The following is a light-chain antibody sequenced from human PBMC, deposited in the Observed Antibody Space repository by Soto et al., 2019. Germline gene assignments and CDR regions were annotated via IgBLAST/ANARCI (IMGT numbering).Light chain of an antibody. J-gene: IGKJ4*01. V-gene: IGKV3-20*01. CDR2: DAS. CDR3: HQYAVSPLT. CDR1: QSVGRNY. Sequence: EIVLTQSPGTLSLSPGESATLSCSASQSVGRNYLAWFQHKPDQAPRLLIYDASNRATGVPDMFSGSGSGTDFPLSVTRLEPEDFAVYYCHQYAVSPLTFGGGTTVELK.